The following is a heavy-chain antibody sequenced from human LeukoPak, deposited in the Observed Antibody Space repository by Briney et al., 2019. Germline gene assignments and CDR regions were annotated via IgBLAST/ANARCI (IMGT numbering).Heavy chain of an antibody. J-gene: IGHJ4*02. CDR2: ISHSGNT. V-gene: IGHV4-4*02. D-gene: IGHD1-26*01. Sequence: SETLSLTCAVSGDSINSSNWWNWVRQPPGQGLEWITEISHSGNTNYNPSLKSRVTISLDKSKNQFSLKLTSVTAADTALYFCARAGGGTYYFDFWGQGTLVTVSS. CDR1: GDSINSSNW. CDR3: ARAGGGTYYFDF.